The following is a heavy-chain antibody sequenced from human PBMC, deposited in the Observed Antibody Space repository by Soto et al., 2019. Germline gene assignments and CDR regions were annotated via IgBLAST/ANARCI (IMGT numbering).Heavy chain of an antibody. V-gene: IGHV3-23*01. CDR2: ISGSGGST. D-gene: IGHD1-1*01. J-gene: IGHJ3*02. CDR1: GFTLSSYA. CDR3: AKDYNWNPDAVDI. Sequence: GSLSLFCEVSGFTLSSYAMCWVRQAPGKGLEWVSAISGSGGSTYYADSVKGRFTISRDNSKNTLYLQMNSLRAEDTAVYYCAKDYNWNPDAVDIWGQGTMVTVSS.